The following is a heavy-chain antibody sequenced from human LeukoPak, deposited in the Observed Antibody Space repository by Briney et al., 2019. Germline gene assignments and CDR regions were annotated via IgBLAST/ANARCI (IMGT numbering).Heavy chain of an antibody. CDR1: GFTFSSYA. CDR3: AKGPNGDSNYFFDY. Sequence: GGSLRLSCAVSGFTFSSYAMSWVRQAPEKGLEWVSVITSDGGSTHYAASVKGRFTVTRDNSKNTLYLQMNSLRAEDTAVYYCAKGPNGDSNYFFDYWGQGTLVTVPS. D-gene: IGHD4-11*01. J-gene: IGHJ4*02. CDR2: ITSDGGST. V-gene: IGHV3-23*01.